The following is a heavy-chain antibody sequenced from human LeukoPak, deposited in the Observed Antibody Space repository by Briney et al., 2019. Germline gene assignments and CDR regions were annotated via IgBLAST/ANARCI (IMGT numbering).Heavy chain of an antibody. Sequence: GESLRLSCAASGFTFSSYSMNWVRQAPGKGLEWVSAISRSSSDIYYVDSVKGRFTVSRDNAKNSLYLQMNSLRAEDTAVYYCARDLSYGTRRFYGMDVWGQGTTVTVSS. V-gene: IGHV3-21*01. D-gene: IGHD5-18*01. CDR2: ISRSSSDI. CDR1: GFTFSSYS. CDR3: ARDLSYGTRRFYGMDV. J-gene: IGHJ6*02.